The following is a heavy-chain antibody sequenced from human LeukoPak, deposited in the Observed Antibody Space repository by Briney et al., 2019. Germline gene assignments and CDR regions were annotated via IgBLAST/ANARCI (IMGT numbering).Heavy chain of an antibody. V-gene: IGHV4-4*07. CDR1: GGSNTIYY. D-gene: IGHD6-13*01. Sequence: SETLSLTCTVSGGSNTIYYWSWIRQPAGKGLEWIGRIYTSGSTNYNPSLKSRVTMSVDTSKNQFSLKLSSVTAADTAVYYCARYAAAAGFDYWGQGTLVTVSS. CDR3: ARYAAAAGFDY. CDR2: IYTSGST. J-gene: IGHJ4*02.